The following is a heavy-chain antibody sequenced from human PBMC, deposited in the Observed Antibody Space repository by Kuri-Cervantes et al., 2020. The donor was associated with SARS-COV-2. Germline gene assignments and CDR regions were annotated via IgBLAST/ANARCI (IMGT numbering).Heavy chain of an antibody. CDR3: AREKGSSSWPIDY. Sequence: GGSLRLSCAASGFTFSSYWMSWVRQAPGKGLEWVANIKPDGSEKNYVDSVKGRFTISRDNAKNSLYLQMNSLRAEDTALYYCAREKGSSSWPIDYWGQGTLVTVSS. D-gene: IGHD6-13*01. CDR1: GFTFSSYW. V-gene: IGHV3-7*03. CDR2: IKPDGSEK. J-gene: IGHJ4*02.